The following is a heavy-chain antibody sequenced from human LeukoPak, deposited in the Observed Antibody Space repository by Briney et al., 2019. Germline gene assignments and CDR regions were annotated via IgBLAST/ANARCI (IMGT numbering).Heavy chain of an antibody. CDR3: ATHRPVIDAFDI. D-gene: IGHD2-21*01. J-gene: IGHJ3*02. Sequence: SETLSPTCTVSGGSISSYYWSWIRQPAGKGLEWIGRIYTSGSTNYNPSLKSRVTMSVDTSKNQFSLKLSSVTAADTAVYYCATHRPVIDAFDIWGQGTMVTVSS. CDR2: IYTSGST. CDR1: GGSISSYY. V-gene: IGHV4-4*07.